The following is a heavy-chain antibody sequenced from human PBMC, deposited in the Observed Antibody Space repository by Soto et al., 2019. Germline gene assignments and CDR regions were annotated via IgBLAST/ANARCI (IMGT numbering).Heavy chain of an antibody. J-gene: IGHJ4*02. Sequence: QVQLVQSGAELKKPGSSVKVSCKASGGTFSSYAISWVRQAPGQGLEWMGGIIPIFGTANYAQKFQGRVTITADESTSTAYMELSSLRSEDTAVYYCARGAVHAWVVAAAGTLDYWGQGTLVTVSS. CDR3: ARGAVHAWVVAAAGTLDY. V-gene: IGHV1-69*01. D-gene: IGHD6-13*01. CDR2: IIPIFGTA. CDR1: GGTFSSYA.